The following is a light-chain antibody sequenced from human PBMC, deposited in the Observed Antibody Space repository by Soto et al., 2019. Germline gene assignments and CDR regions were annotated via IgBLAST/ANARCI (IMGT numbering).Light chain of an antibody. V-gene: IGKV3-11*01. CDR1: QSVSSN. Sequence: IVLTQSPATLSVSPVERATLYCRASQSVSSNLAWHQQRPGQAPRLLIYDASNRATGIPARFSGSGSGTDFTLTISSLEPEDFAVYYCQQRSNWPTFGQGTKGDI. CDR3: QQRSNWPT. J-gene: IGKJ1*01. CDR2: DAS.